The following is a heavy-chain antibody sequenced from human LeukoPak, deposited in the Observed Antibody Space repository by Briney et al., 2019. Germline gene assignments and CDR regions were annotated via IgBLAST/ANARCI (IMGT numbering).Heavy chain of an antibody. D-gene: IGHD1-26*01. Sequence: PGGSLRLSCAASTFSFSRYPMGWVRQAPGKGLEWVSGISAGGDGTYHADPVKGRFTISRDNSKNTLFLQMNNVRAEDTAVYYCANLGATTAFDIWGQGTMATVSS. V-gene: IGHV3-23*01. CDR3: ANLGATTAFDI. CDR2: ISAGGDGT. J-gene: IGHJ3*02. CDR1: TFSFSRYP.